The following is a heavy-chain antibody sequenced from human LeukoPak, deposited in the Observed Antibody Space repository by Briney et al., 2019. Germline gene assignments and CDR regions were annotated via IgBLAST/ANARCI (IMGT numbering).Heavy chain of an antibody. Sequence: GGSLSLSCAASGFTFSSYSMNWVRQAPGKGLEWVSSISSSSSYIYYADSVKGRFTISRDNAKNSLYLQMNSLRAEDTAVYYCARESADGRTRGDGFFDYWGQGTLVTVSS. V-gene: IGHV3-21*01. CDR3: ARESADGRTRGDGFFDY. D-gene: IGHD6-13*01. CDR1: GFTFSSYS. J-gene: IGHJ4*02. CDR2: ISSSSSYI.